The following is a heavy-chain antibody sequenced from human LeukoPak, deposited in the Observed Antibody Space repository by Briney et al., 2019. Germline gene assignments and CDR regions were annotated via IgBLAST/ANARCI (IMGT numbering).Heavy chain of an antibody. CDR1: GGSISSYY. J-gene: IGHJ5*02. CDR3: ARAGAVVDNWFDP. D-gene: IGHD2-15*01. CDR2: IYYSGST. Sequence: SETLSLTCTVSGGSISSYYWSWIRQPPGKGLEWIGYIYYSGSTNYNPSLKSRVTISVDTSKNRFSLKLSSVTAADTAVYYCARAGAVVDNWFDPWGQGTLVTVSS. V-gene: IGHV4-59*12.